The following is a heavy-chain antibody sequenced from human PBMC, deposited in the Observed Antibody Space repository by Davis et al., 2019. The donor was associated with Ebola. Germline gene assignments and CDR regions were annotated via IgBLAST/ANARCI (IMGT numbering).Heavy chain of an antibody. CDR2: INHSGST. V-gene: IGHV4-34*01. D-gene: IGHD3-22*01. J-gene: IGHJ4*02. CDR3: ARDAGSYYDSSGYPF. CDR1: GGSFSGYY. Sequence: PSETLSLTCAVYGGSFSGYYWSWIRQPPGKGLEWIGEINHSGSTNYNPSLKSRVTISVDTSKNQFSLKLSSVTAEDTAVYYCARDAGSYYDSSGYPFWGQGTLVTVSS.